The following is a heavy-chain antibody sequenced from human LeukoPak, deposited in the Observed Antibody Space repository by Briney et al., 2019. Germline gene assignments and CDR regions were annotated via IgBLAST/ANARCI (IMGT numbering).Heavy chain of an antibody. Sequence: GGSLRLSCAAPGFTFSSYSMNWVRQAPGKGLEWVSSISSSSSYIYYADSVKGRFTISRDNAKNSLYLQMNSLRAEDTAVYYCARDVSGPLDLYYDSSGYLIPFDYWGQGTLVTVSS. D-gene: IGHD3-22*01. CDR2: ISSSSSYI. CDR1: GFTFSSYS. V-gene: IGHV3-21*01. J-gene: IGHJ4*02. CDR3: ARDVSGPLDLYYDSSGYLIPFDY.